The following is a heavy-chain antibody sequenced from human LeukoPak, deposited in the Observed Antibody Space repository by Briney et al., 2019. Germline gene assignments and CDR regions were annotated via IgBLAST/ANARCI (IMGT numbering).Heavy chain of an antibody. Sequence: PGRSLRLSCAASGFTFSSYAMHWVRQAPGKGLEWVSYISSSSSTIYYADSVKGRFTISRDNAKNSLYLQMNSLRAEGTAVYYCARDGVEGYSSSWWISYYFDYWGQGTLVTVSS. V-gene: IGHV3-48*04. J-gene: IGHJ4*02. D-gene: IGHD6-13*01. CDR3: ARDGVEGYSSSWWISYYFDY. CDR2: ISSSSSTI. CDR1: GFTFSSYA.